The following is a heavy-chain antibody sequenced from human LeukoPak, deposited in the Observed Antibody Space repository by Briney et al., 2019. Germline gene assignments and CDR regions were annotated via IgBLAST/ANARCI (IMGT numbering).Heavy chain of an antibody. J-gene: IGHJ6*03. CDR1: GFTFSSYE. CDR2: ISSSGSTI. V-gene: IGHV3-48*03. Sequence: PGGSLRLSCAASGFTFSSYEMNWVRQAPGKGLEWVSYISSSGSTIYYADSVKGRFTISRDNAKNSLYLQMNSLTAEDTAVYYCARAPVPAAMGYYYYYYMDVWGKGTTVTVSS. D-gene: IGHD2-2*01. CDR3: ARAPVPAAMGYYYYYYMDV.